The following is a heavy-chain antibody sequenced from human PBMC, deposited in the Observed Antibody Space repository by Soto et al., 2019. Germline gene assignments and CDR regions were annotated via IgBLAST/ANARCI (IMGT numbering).Heavy chain of an antibody. D-gene: IGHD6-13*01. V-gene: IGHV1-2*04. CDR1: GYTFTGYY. J-gene: IGHJ6*03. CDR2: INPNSGGT. Sequence: EASVKVSCKASGYTFTGYYMHWVRQAPGQGLEWMGWINPNSGGTNYAQKFQGWVTMTRDTSISTAYMELSRLRSDDTAVYYCARGPGVSSSWPELNHYYYYYYMDVWGKGTTVTVSS. CDR3: ARGPGVSSSWPELNHYYYYYYMDV.